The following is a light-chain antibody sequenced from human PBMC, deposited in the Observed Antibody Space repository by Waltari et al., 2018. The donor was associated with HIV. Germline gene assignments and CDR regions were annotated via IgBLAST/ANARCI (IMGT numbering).Light chain of an antibody. CDR2: AAT. Sequence: DIQMTQSPSSLSTSVGDRVTITCRASQSISNYLNWYQQKAGRAPKLLIYAATTLQRGVPSRFTGSGSGTDFSLTISSLQPEDFAIYYCQQIDTTPWTFGQGTKVDLK. J-gene: IGKJ1*01. V-gene: IGKV1-39*01. CDR3: QQIDTTPWT. CDR1: QSISNY.